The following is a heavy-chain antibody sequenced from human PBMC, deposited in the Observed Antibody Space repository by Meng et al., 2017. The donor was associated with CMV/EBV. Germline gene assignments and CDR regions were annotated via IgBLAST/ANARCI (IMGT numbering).Heavy chain of an antibody. CDR3: ARDKGLYSGYSSSSEDY. CDR2: MNPNSGNT. J-gene: IGHJ4*02. D-gene: IGHD6-13*01. V-gene: IGHV1-8*03. Sequence: ASVKVSCKASGYTFTSYDINWVRQATGQGLEWMGWMNPNSGNTGYAQKFQGRVTITRNTSISTAYMELSSLRSEDTAVYYCARDKGLYSGYSSSSEDYWGQGTLVTVSS. CDR1: GYTFTSYD.